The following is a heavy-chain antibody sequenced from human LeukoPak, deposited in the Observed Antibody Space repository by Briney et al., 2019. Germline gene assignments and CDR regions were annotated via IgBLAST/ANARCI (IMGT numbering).Heavy chain of an antibody. D-gene: IGHD4-17*01. CDR2: IKQDGSEK. J-gene: IGHJ4*02. CDR3: ARDDTVTTRVGFID. CDR1: GYTSSKFT. Sequence: GGSLRLSCAASGYTSSKFTMSWVRQTQEKGLEWVANIKQDGSEKYYVDSVKGRFTISRDNAKNSLYLQMNSLRAEDTAVYYCARDDTVTTRVGFIDWGQGTLVTVSS. V-gene: IGHV3-7*01.